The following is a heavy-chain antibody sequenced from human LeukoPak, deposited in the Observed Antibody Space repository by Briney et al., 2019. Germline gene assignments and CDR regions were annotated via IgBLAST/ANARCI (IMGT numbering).Heavy chain of an antibody. CDR3: ARDNLYYDFWSGYYRGAFDI. CDR2: ISSSGSTI. CDR1: GFTFSDYY. V-gene: IGHV3-11*04. Sequence: GGSLRLSCAASGFTFSDYYMSWIRQAPGKGLEWVSYISSSGSTIYYADSVKGRFTISRDNAKNSLYLQMNSLRAEDTAVYYCARDNLYYDFWSGYYRGAFDIWGQGTMVTVSS. D-gene: IGHD3-3*01. J-gene: IGHJ3*02.